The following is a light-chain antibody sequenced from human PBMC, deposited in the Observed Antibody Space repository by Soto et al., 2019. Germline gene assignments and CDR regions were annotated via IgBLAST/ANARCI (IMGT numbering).Light chain of an antibody. CDR2: DAS. CDR1: QSVSSY. V-gene: IGKV3-11*01. CDR3: QQRINSLT. Sequence: EIVLTQSPATLSLSPGERATLSCRASQSVSSYLAWYQQKPGQAPRLLIYDASTRATGIPARFSGSGSGTEFTLTISSLEPEDFAVYYCQQRINSLTFGGGTKVEIK. J-gene: IGKJ4*01.